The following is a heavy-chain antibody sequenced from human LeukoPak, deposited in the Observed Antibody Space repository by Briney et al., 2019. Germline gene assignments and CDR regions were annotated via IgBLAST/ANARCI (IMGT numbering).Heavy chain of an antibody. J-gene: IGHJ5*02. CDR1: GFIFTNYF. CDR3: ARKTNDYRDYWFDP. V-gene: IGHV3-7*01. Sequence: PAGGSLRLSCAASGFIFTNYFMSWVRQAPEKGLEWVANIKQDGSEKYYVDSVKGRFTISRDNAKNSLYLQMNSLRAEDTAVYYCARKTNDYRDYWFDPWGQGTLVTVSS. CDR2: IKQDGSEK. D-gene: IGHD4-11*01.